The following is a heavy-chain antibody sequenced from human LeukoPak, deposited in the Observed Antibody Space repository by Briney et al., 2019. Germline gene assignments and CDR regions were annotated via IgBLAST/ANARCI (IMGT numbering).Heavy chain of an antibody. CDR2: IIPIFGTA. CDR1: GGTFSSYA. Sequence: ASVKVSCKASGGTFSSYAISWVRQAPGQGLEWMGGIIPIFGTANYAQKFQGRVTMTTDTSTSTAYMELRSLRSDDTAVYYCARGSGVQGSSVVWGQGTLVTVSS. J-gene: IGHJ4*02. V-gene: IGHV1-69*05. D-gene: IGHD3-10*01. CDR3: ARGSGVQGSSVV.